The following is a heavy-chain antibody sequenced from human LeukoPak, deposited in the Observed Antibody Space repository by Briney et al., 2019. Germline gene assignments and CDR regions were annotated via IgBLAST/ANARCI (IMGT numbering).Heavy chain of an antibody. Sequence: SETLSLTCTVSAGSISSNSWSWIRQPAGKGLEWIGRIYSSGSTNYNPSLKSRVTMSVDKSKSQFSLNLTSVTAADTAVYYCARDLGGIYDTRALDYWGQGALVTVSS. CDR1: AGSISSNS. J-gene: IGHJ4*02. D-gene: IGHD5/OR15-5a*01. CDR2: IYSSGST. V-gene: IGHV4-4*07. CDR3: ARDLGGIYDTRALDY.